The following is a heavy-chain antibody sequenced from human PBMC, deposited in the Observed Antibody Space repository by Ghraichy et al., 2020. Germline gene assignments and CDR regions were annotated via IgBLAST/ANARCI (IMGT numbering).Heavy chain of an antibody. V-gene: IGHV4-59*01. J-gene: IGHJ4*02. CDR1: GGSISNYY. CDR2: ISYSGST. Sequence: ESLNISCTVSGGSISNYYWSWIRQPPGKGLEWIGYISYSGSTDYNPSLKSRVTISVDTSKNHFSLRLSSVTAVDTAVYYCAREGNYYDSSGYSNAFFDSWGQGTLVTVSS. CDR3: AREGNYYDSSGYSNAFFDS. D-gene: IGHD3-22*01.